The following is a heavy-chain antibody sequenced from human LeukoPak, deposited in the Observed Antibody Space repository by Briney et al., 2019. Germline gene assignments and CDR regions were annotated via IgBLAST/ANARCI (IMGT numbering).Heavy chain of an antibody. Sequence: SETLSLTCTVSGGSISSYYWSWIRQPPGKGLEWIGYIYYSGSTNYNPSPKSRVTISVDTSKNQFSLKLSSVTAADTAVYYCARARRDGYNPAFDYWGQGTLVTVSS. CDR3: ARARRDGYNPAFDY. V-gene: IGHV4-59*01. CDR1: GGSISSYY. CDR2: IYYSGST. J-gene: IGHJ4*02. D-gene: IGHD5-24*01.